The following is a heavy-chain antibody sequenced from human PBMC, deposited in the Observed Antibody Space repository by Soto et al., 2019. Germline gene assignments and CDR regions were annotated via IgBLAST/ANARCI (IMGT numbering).Heavy chain of an antibody. CDR3: ARERQYYHLWSAYQNEGPHGLDV. CDR1: GGSVSGRC. D-gene: IGHD3-3*02. V-gene: IGHV4-34*01. CDR2: SNHSVFS. Sequence: SETQSHTCAVGGGSVSGRCWIWIRQAPGKGLEWIGESNHSVFSNYISSLKSRVSISLDPSKNQFSLILHSVTAADTAVYYCARERQYYHLWSAYQNEGPHGLDVWGQGTAVTVSS. J-gene: IGHJ6*02.